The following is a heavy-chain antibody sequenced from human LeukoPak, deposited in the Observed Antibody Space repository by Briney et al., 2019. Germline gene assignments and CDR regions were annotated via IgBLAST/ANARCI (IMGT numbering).Heavy chain of an antibody. Sequence: GASVKVSCKASGYTFTSYAITWVRQAPGQGLEWMGWISASKGNTNYAQKLQGRVTMTTDTSTTTAYMELRSLRSDDTAVYYCARVRLDNTMNFDYWGREPWSPSPQ. V-gene: IGHV1-18*01. CDR1: GYTFTSYA. CDR3: ARVRLDNTMNFDY. CDR2: ISASKGNT. J-gene: IGHJ4*02. D-gene: IGHD3-22*01.